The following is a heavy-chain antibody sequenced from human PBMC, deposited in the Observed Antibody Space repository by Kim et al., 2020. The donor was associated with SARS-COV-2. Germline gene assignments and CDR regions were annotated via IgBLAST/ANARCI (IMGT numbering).Heavy chain of an antibody. D-gene: IGHD3-16*02. J-gene: IGHJ6*02. V-gene: IGHV3-11*04. CDR3: AREVIYDYYYYAMDV. Sequence: GGSLRLSCAASGFTFSDYYMYWIRQAPGKGLEWVSYISSSGTTIYYADSVKGRFTISRDNAKNSLYLQMTSLRPEDSAVYHCAREVIYDYYYYAMDVWGQGTTVTVSS. CDR2: ISSSGTTI. CDR1: GFTFSDYY.